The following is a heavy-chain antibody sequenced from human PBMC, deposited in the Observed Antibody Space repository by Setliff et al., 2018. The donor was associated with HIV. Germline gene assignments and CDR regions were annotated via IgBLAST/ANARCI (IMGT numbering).Heavy chain of an antibody. CDR3: ARDAPYCSSHSCSVRLFDY. CDR2: VYNSGGT. D-gene: IGHD2-2*01. Sequence: ETLSLTCTVSGGSISSQYWSWIRQTPGKGLESIGYVYNSGGTNYNPSLRSRVTMSVDTSKNQFSLKLRSVTAADTAVYYCARDAPYCSSHSCSVRLFDYWGQGTLVTVSS. V-gene: IGHV4-59*11. J-gene: IGHJ4*02. CDR1: GGSISSQY.